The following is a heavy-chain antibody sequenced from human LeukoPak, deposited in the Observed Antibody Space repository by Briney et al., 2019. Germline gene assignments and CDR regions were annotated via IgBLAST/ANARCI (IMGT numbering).Heavy chain of an antibody. Sequence: ASVKVSCKASGYTFTGYYMHWVRQAPGQGLEWMGWINPNSGGTNYAQKFQGRVTMTRDTSISTAYMELSRLRFDDTAVYYCARDFRRAVAGTGRRDYFDYWGQGTLVTVSS. CDR2: INPNSGGT. CDR1: GYTFTGYY. CDR3: ARDFRRAVAGTGRRDYFDY. J-gene: IGHJ4*02. V-gene: IGHV1-2*02. D-gene: IGHD6-19*01.